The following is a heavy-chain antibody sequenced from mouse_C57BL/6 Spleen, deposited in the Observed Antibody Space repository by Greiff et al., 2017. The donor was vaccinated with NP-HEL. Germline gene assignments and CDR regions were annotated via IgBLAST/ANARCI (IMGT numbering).Heavy chain of an antibody. CDR2: IYPGDGDT. D-gene: IGHD1-1*01. V-gene: IGHV1-80*01. Sequence: VQLQQSGAELVKPGASVKISCKASGYAFSSYWMNWVKQRPGKGLEWIGQIYPGDGDTNYNGKFKGKATLTADKSSSTAYMQLSSLTSEDSAVYFCARSIYYYGYFDVWGTGTTVTVSS. CDR3: ARSIYYYGYFDV. CDR1: GYAFSSYW. J-gene: IGHJ1*03.